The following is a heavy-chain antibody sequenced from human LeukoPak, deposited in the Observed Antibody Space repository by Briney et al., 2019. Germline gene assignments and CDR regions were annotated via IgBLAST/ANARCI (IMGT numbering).Heavy chain of an antibody. CDR1: GFTFSSYA. D-gene: IGHD1-26*01. V-gene: IGHV3-30-3*01. CDR2: ISYGGSNK. J-gene: IGHJ5*02. CDR3: ARENAAGSYST. Sequence: GGSLRLSCVASGFTFSSYAMHWVRQAPGKGLEWVAVISYGGSNKYYADSVKGRFTISRDNSKNTLYLQMNSLRAEDTAVYYCARENAAGSYSTWGQGTLVTVSS.